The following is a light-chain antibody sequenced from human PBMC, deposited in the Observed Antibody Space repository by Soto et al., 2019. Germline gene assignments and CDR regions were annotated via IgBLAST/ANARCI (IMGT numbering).Light chain of an antibody. Sequence: EIVMTQSPATPSVSPGDRATLSCRASQSVSSNLAWYQQKPGHAPRLLIYGASNRATGIPDRVSGSGSETEFTLTISRLEPEDFTVYYCHHYETVGQGTKLDI. CDR3: HHYET. J-gene: IGKJ1*01. CDR2: GAS. V-gene: IGKV3D-15*01. CDR1: QSVSSN.